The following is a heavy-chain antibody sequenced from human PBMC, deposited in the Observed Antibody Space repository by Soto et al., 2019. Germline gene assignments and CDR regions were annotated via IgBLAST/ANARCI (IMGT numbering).Heavy chain of an antibody. J-gene: IGHJ4*02. Sequence: ASVKVSCKASGGTFSSYAISWVRQAPGQGLEWMGGIIPIFGTANYADSVKGRFTISRDNSKNTLYLQMNSLRAEDTAVYYCAKVGLLWFGELFFDYWGQGTLVTVSS. CDR3: AKVGLLWFGELFFDY. CDR1: GGTFSSYA. V-gene: IGHV1-69*05. D-gene: IGHD3-10*01. CDR2: IIPIFGTA.